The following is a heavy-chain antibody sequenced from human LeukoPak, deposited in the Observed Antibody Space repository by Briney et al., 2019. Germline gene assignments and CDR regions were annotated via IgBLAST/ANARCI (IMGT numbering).Heavy chain of an antibody. CDR1: GFTFSSYW. Sequence: GGSLRLSCAASGFTFSSYWMSWVRQAPGKGLEWVANIKQDGSEKYYVDSVKGRFTISRDNAKNSLYLQMNSLRAEDTAVYYCAREGRPNYYDSSGLDYWGQGTLVTVSS. D-gene: IGHD3-22*01. CDR2: IKQDGSEK. J-gene: IGHJ4*02. CDR3: AREGRPNYYDSSGLDY. V-gene: IGHV3-7*01.